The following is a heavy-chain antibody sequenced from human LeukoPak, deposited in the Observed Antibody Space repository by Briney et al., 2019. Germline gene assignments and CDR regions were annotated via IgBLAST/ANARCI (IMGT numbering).Heavy chain of an antibody. CDR2: INPNSGGT. J-gene: IGHJ4*02. Sequence: ASVKVSCKASGYTFTGYYMHWVRQAPGQGLEWMGWINPNSGGTNYAQKFQGRVTMTRDTSISTAYMELSGLRSDDTAVYYCARPPLVYYDSSGYYPYWGQGTLVTVSS. D-gene: IGHD3-22*01. CDR1: GYTFTGYY. CDR3: ARPPLVYYDSSGYYPY. V-gene: IGHV1-2*02.